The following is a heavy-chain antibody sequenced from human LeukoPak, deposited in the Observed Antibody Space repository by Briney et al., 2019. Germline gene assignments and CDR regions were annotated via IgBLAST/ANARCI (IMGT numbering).Heavy chain of an antibody. V-gene: IGHV1-18*01. CDR1: GHTFPDYG. Sequence: ASVRVSCKASGHTFPDYGISWVRQAPGQGLEWVGWISGCNGHTNYAQKFQGRVTMTTDTSTSTVYMELRTLRSDDTAVYYCARDQNIAGRPDYWGQGTLVTVSS. CDR3: ARDQNIAGRPDY. CDR2: ISGCNGHT. D-gene: IGHD6-6*01. J-gene: IGHJ4*02.